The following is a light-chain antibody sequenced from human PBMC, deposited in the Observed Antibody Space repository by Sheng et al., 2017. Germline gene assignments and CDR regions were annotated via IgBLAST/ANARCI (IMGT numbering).Light chain of an antibody. Sequence: EIVMTQSPATLSVSPGERATLSCRASQSINSRLAWHQQKAGQAPRLLIYSASTRATGVPARFSGSGSGTDFTLTISRLEPEDSAVYYCQQYGSSPQSFGQGTRVDIK. CDR2: SAS. CDR3: QQYGSSPQS. CDR1: QSINSR. V-gene: IGKV3-15*01. J-gene: IGKJ1*01.